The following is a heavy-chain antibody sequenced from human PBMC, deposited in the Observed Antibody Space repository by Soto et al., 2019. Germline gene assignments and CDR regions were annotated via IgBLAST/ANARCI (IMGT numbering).Heavy chain of an antibody. CDR1: GFSLTTSGVG. J-gene: IGHJ4*02. CDR3: AHRGYMYGNWDHGYFDY. CDR2: IYWDDDK. D-gene: IGHD5-18*01. V-gene: IGHV2-5*02. Sequence: QITLKESGPTRVRPTQTLALTCTFSGFSLTTSGVGVGWIRKTPGKALEWLAVIYWDDDKRYSPSLKSRLTITKEISKNQEVLTRAEMDPVDTAIYFCAHRGYMYGNWDHGYFDYWGQGKLVTVSS.